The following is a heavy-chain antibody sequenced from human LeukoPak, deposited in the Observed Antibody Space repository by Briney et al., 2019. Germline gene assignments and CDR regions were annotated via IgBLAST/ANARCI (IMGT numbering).Heavy chain of an antibody. CDR1: GGSISSYY. J-gene: IGHJ6*03. CDR3: ARTTMVRGTYYMDV. V-gene: IGHV4-59*01. D-gene: IGHD3-10*01. CDR2: IYYSGST. Sequence: SETLSLTCTVSGGSISSYYWSWIRQPPGKGLEWIGYIYYSGSTNYNPSLKSRVTISVDTSKKQFSLKLSSVTAADTAVYYCARTTMVRGTYYMDVWGKGTTVTVSS.